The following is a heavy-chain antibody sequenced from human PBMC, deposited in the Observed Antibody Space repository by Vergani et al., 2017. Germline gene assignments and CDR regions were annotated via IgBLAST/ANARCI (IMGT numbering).Heavy chain of an antibody. CDR3: ARRGFVVGPAATLKNYYYYYMDG. D-gene: IGHD2-2*01. CDR2: IYPGDSDT. J-gene: IGHJ6*03. V-gene: IGHV5-51*03. CDR1: GYSFTSYW. Sequence: EVQLVQSGAEVKKPGESLKISCKGSGYSFTSYWIGWVRQMPGKGLEWMGIIYPGDSDTRYSPSFQGQVTISAAKSLSTAYLQWSSLKASDTAMYYCARRGFVVGPAATLKNYYYYYMDGGGKGTTVTVSS.